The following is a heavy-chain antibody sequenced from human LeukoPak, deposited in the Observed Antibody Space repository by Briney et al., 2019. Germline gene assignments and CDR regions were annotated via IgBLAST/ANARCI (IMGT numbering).Heavy chain of an antibody. Sequence: SETLSLTCTVSGGSISSYYWSWIRQPPGKGLEWIGYIHYSGSTNYNPSLKSRVTISVDTSKKQFSLKLRSVTAADAAVYYCARADYGDYVGDYYYYMDVWGKGTTVTISS. D-gene: IGHD4-17*01. V-gene: IGHV4-59*01. CDR3: ARADYGDYVGDYYYYMDV. CDR1: GGSISSYY. CDR2: IHYSGST. J-gene: IGHJ6*03.